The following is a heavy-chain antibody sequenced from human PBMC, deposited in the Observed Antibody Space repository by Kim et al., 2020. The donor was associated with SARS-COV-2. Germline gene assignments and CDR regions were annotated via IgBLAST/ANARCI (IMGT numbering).Heavy chain of an antibody. CDR2: T. D-gene: IGHD3-10*01. V-gene: IGHV3-74*01. CDR3: VRWNGRSGSLDS. Sequence: TRYADSVKSRFTISRDNTKNTLYLQMNSLRAEDTAVYYCVRWNGRSGSLDSWGQGTLVTVSS. J-gene: IGHJ4*02.